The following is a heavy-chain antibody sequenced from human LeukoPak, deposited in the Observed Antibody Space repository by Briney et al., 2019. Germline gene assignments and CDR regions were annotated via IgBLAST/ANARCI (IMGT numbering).Heavy chain of an antibody. J-gene: IGHJ4*02. CDR1: GGSISSSNYY. V-gene: IGHV4-39*01. CDR3: ARWGRGGFDC. CDR2: FYNSGST. D-gene: IGHD2-15*01. Sequence: PSETLSLTCTFSGGSISSSNYYWGWIRQPPGKGLEWIGSFYNSGSTYYNPSLKSRVTISVDTSKSQFSLKLTSVTAADTAVYYCARWGRGGFDCWGQGTLVTVSS.